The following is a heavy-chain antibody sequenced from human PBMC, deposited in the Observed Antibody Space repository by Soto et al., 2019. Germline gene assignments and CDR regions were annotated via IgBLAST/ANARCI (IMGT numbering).Heavy chain of an antibody. D-gene: IGHD1-26*01. CDR2: IHYSGNT. CDR1: GDSISAYS. CDR3: AREGNLGRWLQPLEF. J-gene: IGHJ4*03. Sequence: SETLSLTCTVSGDSISAYSWSLVRQPPGKGLEWIGNIHYSGNTKYNPSLKSRVSMSVDTSKNQFSLRLISVTAADTAKYFCAREGNLGRWLQPLEFWGLVTLVTVS. V-gene: IGHV4-59*01.